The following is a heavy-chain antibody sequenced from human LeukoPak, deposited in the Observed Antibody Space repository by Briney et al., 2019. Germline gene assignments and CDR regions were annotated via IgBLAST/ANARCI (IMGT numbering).Heavy chain of an antibody. CDR1: GYTFTIYD. V-gene: IGHV1-8*01. D-gene: IGHD7-27*01. J-gene: IGHJ4*02. CDR2: MSPNSGDT. CDR3: ARGPPNWGYDY. Sequence: ASVNVSCKASGYTFTIYDFNWVRQATGQRPERMGWMSPNSGDTGYAQKFQDRVTMTRNTSISTAYMELSSLRSDDTAVYYCARGPPNWGYDYWGPGTLVTVSS.